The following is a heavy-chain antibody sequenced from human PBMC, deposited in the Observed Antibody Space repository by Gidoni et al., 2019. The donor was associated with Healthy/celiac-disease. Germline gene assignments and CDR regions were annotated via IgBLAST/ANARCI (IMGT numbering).Heavy chain of an antibody. CDR2: ISGSGGST. CDR1: GFTFSRYA. Sequence: EVQLLESGGGLVQPGGSLRLSCAASGFTFSRYAMSWVRQAPGKGLEWVSAISGSGGSTYYADSVKGRFTISRDNSKNTLYLQMNSLRAEDTAVYYCAKLPSLSTVTRIFDYWGQGTLVTVSS. J-gene: IGHJ4*02. CDR3: AKLPSLSTVTRIFDY. V-gene: IGHV3-23*01. D-gene: IGHD4-17*01.